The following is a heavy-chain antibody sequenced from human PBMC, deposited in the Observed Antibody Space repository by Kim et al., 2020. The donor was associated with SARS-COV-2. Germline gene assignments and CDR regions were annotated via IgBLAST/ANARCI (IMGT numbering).Heavy chain of an antibody. CDR1: GFTFSDYY. CDR2: ISSSSSYT. V-gene: IGHV3-11*05. J-gene: IGHJ6*02. CDR3: ARVGYDYVWGSYRDYYYYYGMDV. Sequence: GGSLRLSCAASGFTFSDYYMGWIRQAPGKGLEWVSYISSSSSYTNYVDSVTGRFTISRDNAKNSLYLQMNSLRAEDTAVYYCARVGYDYVWGSYRDYYYYYGMDVWGLETTVTVSS. D-gene: IGHD3-16*02.